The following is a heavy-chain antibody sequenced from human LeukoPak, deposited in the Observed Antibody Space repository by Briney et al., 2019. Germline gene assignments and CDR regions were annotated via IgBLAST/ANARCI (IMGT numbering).Heavy chain of an antibody. CDR3: ARDVDVVVDTPDAFDI. Sequence: GASVKVSCKASAYTFTSYGISWVRQAPGQGLEWMGWISAYNGNTNYAQKLQGRVTMTTDTSTSTAYMELRSLRSDDTAVYYCARDVDVVVDTPDAFDIWGQGTMVTVSS. V-gene: IGHV1-18*01. J-gene: IGHJ3*02. CDR1: AYTFTSYG. D-gene: IGHD2-21*01. CDR2: ISAYNGNT.